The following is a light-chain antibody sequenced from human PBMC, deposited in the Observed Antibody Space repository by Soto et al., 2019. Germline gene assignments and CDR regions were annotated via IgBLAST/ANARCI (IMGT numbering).Light chain of an antibody. CDR3: QQYNSYSPTWT. Sequence: DIQMTQSPSTLSASVGDRVTITCLASQSISGWLAWYQQKPGKAPKLLIYDASSLESGVPSRFSGSGSGTEFTLTISSLQPDDFASYYCQQYNSYSPTWTLGQGTKVDIK. CDR1: QSISGW. CDR2: DAS. V-gene: IGKV1-5*01. J-gene: IGKJ1*01.